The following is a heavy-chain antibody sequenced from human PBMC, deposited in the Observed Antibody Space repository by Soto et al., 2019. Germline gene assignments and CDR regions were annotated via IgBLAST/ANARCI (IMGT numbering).Heavy chain of an antibody. CDR2: ISTYNGNT. J-gene: IGHJ6*02. CDR3: ARYGYSSGWYLGTGMDV. D-gene: IGHD6-19*01. CDR1: GYSFSDYG. V-gene: IGHV1-18*04. Sequence: QVQLVQSGAEVKKPGASLKVSCQASGYSFSDYGIAWVRQAPGQGLPWVGGISTYNGNTNYAQKIQGRDTMTTDTSASTAYTELRSLRSDDTAMYYCARYGYSSGWYLGTGMDVWGQGTPVTVSS.